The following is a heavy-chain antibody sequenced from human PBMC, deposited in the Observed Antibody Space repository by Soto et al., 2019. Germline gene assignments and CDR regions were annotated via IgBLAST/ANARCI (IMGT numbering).Heavy chain of an antibody. V-gene: IGHV4-31*03. CDR2: IYYSGST. D-gene: IGHD3-22*01. CDR3: ARDASHSSGYYSGYFDL. Sequence: SETLSLTCSVSGGSISNAYYYWSWIRQHPGKGLEWIGYIYYSGSTHYSPSLESRLTISVDTSKNQFSLKLKSVNAADTAVYYCARDASHSSGYYSGYFDLWGRGTLVTVSS. CDR1: GGSISNAYYY. J-gene: IGHJ2*01.